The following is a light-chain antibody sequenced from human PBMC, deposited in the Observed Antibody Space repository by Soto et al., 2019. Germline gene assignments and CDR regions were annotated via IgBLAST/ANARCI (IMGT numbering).Light chain of an antibody. V-gene: IGKV1-39*01. CDR1: QSISSY. J-gene: IGKJ1*01. CDR3: QQSYNTPRT. CDR2: AAS. Sequence: DIQMTQSPSSLSASIGDRVTITCRASQSISSYLNWYQQQPGKAPKLLIYAASSLQSGVPLRFRGSGSGTDFTLTISSLQPEDFATYCCQQSYNTPRTFGQGTKVDIK.